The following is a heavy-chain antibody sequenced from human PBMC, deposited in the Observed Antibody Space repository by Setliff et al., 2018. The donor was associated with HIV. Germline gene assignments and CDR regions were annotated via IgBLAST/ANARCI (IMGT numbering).Heavy chain of an antibody. CDR1: GGSFSGYY. V-gene: IGHV4-34*01. CDR2: INHSGNT. D-gene: IGHD3-10*01. CDR3: ARGLGRGSGTYYNPPGS. Sequence: SETLSLTCAFNGGSFSGYYLMWTRQSPGEGLEWIGEINHSGNTNYNPSLKRRVTISGDTSKNQFSLTLTSVTAAAPAVYFCARGLGRGSGTYYNPPGSWGPGTLVTVSS. J-gene: IGHJ5*02.